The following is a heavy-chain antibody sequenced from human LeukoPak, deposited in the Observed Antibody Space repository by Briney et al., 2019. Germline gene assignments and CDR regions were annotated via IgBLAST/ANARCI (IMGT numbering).Heavy chain of an antibody. J-gene: IGHJ5*02. V-gene: IGHV1-2*06. CDR2: INPNSGGT. CDR3: ARGYCSGGTCYLVENWLDP. Sequence: TSVKVPCKASGYTLTAYYIYWVRQAPGQGLEWMGRINPNSGGTDYAQNFQGRVTMTRDTSISTAYMELSRLRSDDTAVYYCARGYCSGGTCYLVENWLDPWGQGTLVTVSS. D-gene: IGHD2-15*01. CDR1: GYTLTAYY.